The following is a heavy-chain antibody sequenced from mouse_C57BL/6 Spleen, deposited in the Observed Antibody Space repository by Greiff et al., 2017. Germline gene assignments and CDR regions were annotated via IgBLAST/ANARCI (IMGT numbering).Heavy chain of an antibody. CDR3: VDELDYYAMDY. Sequence: EVQLLESGGGLVQPKGSLKLSCAASGFSFNTYAMNWVRQAPGQGLEWVARISRKSNNYATYYAVSVKARFTISRYASASKLYLQMYNLEAEETSMYYCVDELDYYAMDYWGQGTSVT. CDR1: GFSFNTYA. V-gene: IGHV10-1*01. J-gene: IGHJ4*01. D-gene: IGHD4-1*01. CDR2: ISRKSNNYAT.